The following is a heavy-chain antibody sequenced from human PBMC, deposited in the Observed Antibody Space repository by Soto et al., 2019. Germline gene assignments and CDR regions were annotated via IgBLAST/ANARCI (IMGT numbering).Heavy chain of an antibody. CDR1: GGTFSSYS. CDR2: IIPIFGTA. J-gene: IGHJ6*02. V-gene: IGHV1-69*13. CDR3: AGDRVHHQLLRGDYYYGMDV. D-gene: IGHD2-2*01. Sequence: ASVKVSCKASGGTFSSYSISWVRQAPGQGLEWMGGIIPIFGTANYAQKFQGRVTITADESTSTAYMELSSLRSEDTAVYYCAGDRVHHQLLRGDYYYGMDVWGQGTTVTVSS.